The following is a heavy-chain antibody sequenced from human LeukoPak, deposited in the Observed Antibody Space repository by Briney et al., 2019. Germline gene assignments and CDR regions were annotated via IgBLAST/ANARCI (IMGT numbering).Heavy chain of an antibody. D-gene: IGHD5-12*01. V-gene: IGHV3-74*01. CDR3: ARDRGYTQDY. Sequence: GGSLRLSCAASGFTFNNYAMSWVRQAPGKGLVWVSHIKSDGSSTSYADSVKGRFTISRDNAKNTLYLQMNSLRAEDTAVYYCARDRGYTQDYWGQGTLVTVSS. CDR1: GFTFNNYA. CDR2: IKSDGSST. J-gene: IGHJ4*02.